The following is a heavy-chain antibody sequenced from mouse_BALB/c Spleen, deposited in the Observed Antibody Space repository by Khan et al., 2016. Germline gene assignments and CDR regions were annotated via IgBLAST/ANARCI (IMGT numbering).Heavy chain of an antibody. Sequence: QIQLVQSGPELKKPGETVRISCKATWYTFTTAGMQWVQKIPGKGLKWIGWINTHSGVPKYAEDFKGRFAFSLETSVTTAYLQISNLKNDDTATFFCARDRYDGYYFDYWGQGTTLTVST. J-gene: IGHJ2*01. V-gene: IGHV9-4*02. D-gene: IGHD2-14*01. CDR2: INTHSGVP. CDR3: ARDRYDGYYFDY. CDR1: WYTFTTAG.